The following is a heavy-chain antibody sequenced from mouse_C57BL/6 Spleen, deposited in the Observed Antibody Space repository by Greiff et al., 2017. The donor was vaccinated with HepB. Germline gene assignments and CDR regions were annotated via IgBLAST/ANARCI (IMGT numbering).Heavy chain of an antibody. CDR2: ISYDGSN. CDR3: ARVRKYDYDGYFDV. Sequence: EVQRVESGPGLVKPSQSLSLTCSVTGYSITSGYYWNWIRQFPGNKLEWMGYISYDGSNNYNPSLKNRISITRDTSRNQFFLKLNSVTTEDTATYYCARVRKYDYDGYFDVWGTGTTVTVSS. V-gene: IGHV3-6*01. CDR1: GYSITSGYY. D-gene: IGHD2-4*01. J-gene: IGHJ1*03.